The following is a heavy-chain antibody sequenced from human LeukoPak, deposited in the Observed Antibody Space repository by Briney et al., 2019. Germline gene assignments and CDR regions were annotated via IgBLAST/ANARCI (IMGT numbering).Heavy chain of an antibody. D-gene: IGHD6-13*01. CDR3: ARDTARITTPGGPDY. J-gene: IGHJ4*02. CDR1: GYTFASYG. Sequence: ASVKVSCKASGYTFASYGISWVRQAPEQGLEWMGWIRAYNDNTKYAQNLQGRVTLTTDTSTSTAYMELRSLTSDDTALYYCARDTARITTPGGPDYWGQGTLVTVSS. CDR2: IRAYNDNT. V-gene: IGHV1-18*01.